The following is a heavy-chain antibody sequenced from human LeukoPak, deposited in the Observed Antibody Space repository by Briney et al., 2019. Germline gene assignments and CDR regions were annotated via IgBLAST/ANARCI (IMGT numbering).Heavy chain of an antibody. V-gene: IGHV3-30-3*01. CDR1: GFTFSSYA. J-gene: IGHJ5*02. Sequence: TGGSLRLSCAASGFTFSSYAMHWVRQAPGKGLEWVAVISYDGSNKYYADSVKGRFTISRDNSKNTLYLQMNSLRAEDTAAYYCARDWRGYCSGGSCYEGDWFDPWGQGTLVTVSS. CDR3: ARDWRGYCSGGSCYEGDWFDP. CDR2: ISYDGSNK. D-gene: IGHD2-15*01.